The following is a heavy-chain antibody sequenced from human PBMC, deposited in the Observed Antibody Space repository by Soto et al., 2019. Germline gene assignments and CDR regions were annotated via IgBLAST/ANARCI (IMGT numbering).Heavy chain of an antibody. D-gene: IGHD6-19*01. J-gene: IGHJ4*02. CDR1: GFSVSSYG. CDR2: IWYDGSNK. CDR3: ARDSHVGSGWQLTADY. V-gene: IGHV3-33*01. Sequence: HHGGSMTLSSAASGFSVSSYGMYWVWQDQGKGLEWVAVIWYDGSNKYYAESVKGRFTISRDNSKNTLYLQMNNLRAEDTAVYYCARDSHVGSGWQLTADYWGQGTLVTVSS.